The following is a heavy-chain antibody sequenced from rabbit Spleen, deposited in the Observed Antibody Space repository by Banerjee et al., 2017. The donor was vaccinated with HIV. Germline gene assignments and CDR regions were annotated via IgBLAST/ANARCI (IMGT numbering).Heavy chain of an antibody. Sequence: QEQLVESGGDLVKPGASLTLTCTASGVSFSISSYMCWVRQAPGKGLEWIACIDAGSSAFTYFATWAKGRFTISKTSSTTVTLQMTRLIAADTATYFCARDTSSSFSSYGMDLWGPGTLVTVS. D-gene: IGHD1-1*01. CDR3: ARDTSSSFSSYGMDL. V-gene: IGHV1S45*01. CDR2: IDAGSSAFT. CDR1: GVSFSISSY. J-gene: IGHJ6*01.